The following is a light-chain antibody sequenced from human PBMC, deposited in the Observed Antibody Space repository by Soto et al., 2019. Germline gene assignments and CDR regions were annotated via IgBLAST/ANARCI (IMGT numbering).Light chain of an antibody. Sequence: DIQMTQSPSSLSASVGDRVTVTCRTSQNIYNYLNWYHQRPGKAPKLLIYAATSVQSGVPSRFSGSGSGTDFTLTISSLHPEDFATYYCQQTHSTPVSFGQGTRLDVK. CDR3: QQTHSTPVS. V-gene: IGKV1-39*01. CDR2: AAT. CDR1: QNIYNY. J-gene: IGKJ5*01.